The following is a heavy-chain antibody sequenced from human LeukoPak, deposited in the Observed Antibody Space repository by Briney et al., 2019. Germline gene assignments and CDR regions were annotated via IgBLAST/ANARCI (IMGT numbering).Heavy chain of an antibody. V-gene: IGHV4-39*01. CDR2: IYYSGST. Sequence: SETLSLTCTVSGGSIRSSSYYWGWIRQPPGKGLEWIGSIYYSGSTCYNPSLKSRVTISVDTSKNQFSLKLSSVTAADTAVYYCARHRHFWSGLDYWGQGTLVTVSS. CDR3: ARHRHFWSGLDY. D-gene: IGHD3-3*02. CDR1: GGSIRSSSYY. J-gene: IGHJ4*02.